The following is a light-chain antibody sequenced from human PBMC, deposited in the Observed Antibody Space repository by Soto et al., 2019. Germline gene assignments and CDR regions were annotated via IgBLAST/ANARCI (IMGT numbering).Light chain of an antibody. CDR2: EVS. CDR3: SSYTSSSTLHV. J-gene: IGLJ1*01. V-gene: IGLV2-14*01. Sequence: QSALTQPASVSGSPGQSITISCTGTSSDVGGYNYVSWYQQHPGKAPKLMIYEVSNRPSGVSNRFSGSKSGNTASLTISGLQAEDEADYYCSSYTSSSTLHVFXTGTKVTVL. CDR1: SSDVGGYNY.